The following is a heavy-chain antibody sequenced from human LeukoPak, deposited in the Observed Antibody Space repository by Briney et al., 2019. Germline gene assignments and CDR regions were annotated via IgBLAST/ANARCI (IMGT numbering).Heavy chain of an antibody. J-gene: IGHJ2*01. D-gene: IGHD3-9*01. CDR2: IYYSGST. V-gene: IGHV4-39*01. CDR1: GGSISNSSYY. Sequence: SETLSLTCTVSGGSISNSSYYWGWIRQPPGKGLEWIGNIYYSGSTYCNPSLKSRVTIPVDTSKNQFSLKLSSLTAADTAVYYCARSLRYFDWLSWYFDLWGRGTLVTVSS. CDR3: ARSLRYFDWLSWYFDL.